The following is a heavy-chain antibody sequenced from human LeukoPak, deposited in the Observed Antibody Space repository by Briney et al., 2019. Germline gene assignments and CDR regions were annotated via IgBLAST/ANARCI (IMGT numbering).Heavy chain of an antibody. CDR1: GFTFSSYA. D-gene: IGHD6-13*01. CDR3: AKPGYSSSWSQMGWSDP. CDR2: ISGSGGST. J-gene: IGHJ5*02. V-gene: IGHV3-23*01. Sequence: PGGSLRLSCAASGFTFSSYAMSSVRQAPGKGLEWVSAISGSGGSTYYADSVKGRFTISRDNSKNTLYLQMNSLRAEDTAVYYCAKPGYSSSWSQMGWSDPWGHGTLVTVSS.